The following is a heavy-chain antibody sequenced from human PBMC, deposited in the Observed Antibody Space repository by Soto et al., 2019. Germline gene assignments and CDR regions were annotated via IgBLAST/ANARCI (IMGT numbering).Heavy chain of an antibody. CDR2: INWNSGSI. CDR1: GFTFDDYA. J-gene: IGHJ1*01. CDR3: VKDESINWYSGHFRH. D-gene: IGHD6-13*01. V-gene: IGHV3-9*01. Sequence: EVPLVESGGGLVQPGRSLRLSCAASGFTFDDYAMHWVRQVPGKGLEWVSGINWNSGSIGYGDSVKGRFAISRDNAKNSLHLLMNSLSAEDTAFYYCVKDESINWYSGHFRHWGQGTLVTVSS.